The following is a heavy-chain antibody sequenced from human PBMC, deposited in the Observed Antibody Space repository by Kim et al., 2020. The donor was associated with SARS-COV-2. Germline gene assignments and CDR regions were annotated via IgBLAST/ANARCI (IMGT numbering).Heavy chain of an antibody. D-gene: IGHD5-18*01. CDR1: GGSISSYY. Sequence: SETLSLTCTVSGGSISSYYWSWIRQPPGKGLEWIGYIYYSGSTNYNPSLKSRVTISVDTSKNQFSLKLSSVTAADTAVYYCASSKEGYSYGNDYYYYYYMDVWGKGTTVTVSS. CDR3: ASSKEGYSYGNDYYYYYYMDV. V-gene: IGHV4-59*08. CDR2: IYYSGST. J-gene: IGHJ6*03.